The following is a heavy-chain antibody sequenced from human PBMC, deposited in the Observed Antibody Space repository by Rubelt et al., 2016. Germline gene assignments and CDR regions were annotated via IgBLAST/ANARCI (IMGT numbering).Heavy chain of an antibody. V-gene: IGHV5-51*01. CDR3: ARHQDYYDSSGTDAFDI. CDR2: SYPGDSDT. Sequence: EVQLVQSGAEVKKPGESLKISCKGSGYSFTSYWIGWVRQMPGKGLDWMGISYPGDSDTRYSPSFQGQVTISADKAISTADLQWSSLKASDTAMYYCARHQDYYDSSGTDAFDIWGQGTMVTVSS. J-gene: IGHJ3*02. D-gene: IGHD3-22*01. CDR1: GYSFTSYW.